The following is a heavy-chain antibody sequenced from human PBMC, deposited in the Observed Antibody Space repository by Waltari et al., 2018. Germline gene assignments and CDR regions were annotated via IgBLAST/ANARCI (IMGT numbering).Heavy chain of an antibody. CDR1: GGSISSSSYY. V-gene: IGHV4-39*07. Sequence: QLQLQESGPGLVKPSETLSLTCTVSGGSISSSSYYWGWIRQPPGKGLEWIGSIYYSGSTYYNPSLKSRVTISVDTSKNQFSLKLSSVTAADTAVYYCARDFNDFWSGYYVGWGQGTLVTVSS. CDR3: ARDFNDFWSGYYVG. J-gene: IGHJ4*02. D-gene: IGHD3-3*01. CDR2: IYYSGST.